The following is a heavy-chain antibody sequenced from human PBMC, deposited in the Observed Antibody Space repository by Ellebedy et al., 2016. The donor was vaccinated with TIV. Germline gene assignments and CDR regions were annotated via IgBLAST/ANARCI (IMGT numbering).Heavy chain of an antibody. V-gene: IGHV3-15*07. CDR2: IKSKTDDGTT. Sequence: GESLKISCAASGFIFSNAWMNWVRQAPGKGLEWVGRIKSKTDDGTTDYAAPVKGRFTISRDDSKNTLYLQMNSLKTEDTAVYYCTTDRGFLEWLLWDYWGQGTLVTVSS. D-gene: IGHD3-3*01. CDR3: TTDRGFLEWLLWDY. CDR1: GFIFSNAW. J-gene: IGHJ4*02.